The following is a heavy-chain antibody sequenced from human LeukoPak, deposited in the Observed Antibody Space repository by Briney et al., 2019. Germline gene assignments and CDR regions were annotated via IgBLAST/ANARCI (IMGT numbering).Heavy chain of an antibody. J-gene: IGHJ4*02. CDR3: ARSWRFCSGDSCYPIDY. V-gene: IGHV1-2*02. CDR2: INPNSGGT. Sequence: RRASVKVSCKASGYTFTGYYMHWVRQAPGQGLEWMGWINPNSGGTNYAQKFRGRVTMTRDTSISTAYMELSRLRSDDTAVYYCARSWRFCSGDSCYPIDYWGQGTLVTVSS. CDR1: GYTFTGYY. D-gene: IGHD2-15*01.